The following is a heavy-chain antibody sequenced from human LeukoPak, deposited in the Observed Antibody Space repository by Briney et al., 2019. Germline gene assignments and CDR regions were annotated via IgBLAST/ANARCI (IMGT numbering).Heavy chain of an antibody. Sequence: SVKVSCKASGGTFSSYAISWVRRAPGQGLEWMGGIIPIFGTANYAQKFQGRVTITADESTSTAYMGLSSLRSEDTAVYYCARDLTQYSSSWYGGGFDYWGQGTLVTVSS. D-gene: IGHD6-13*01. CDR2: IIPIFGTA. CDR3: ARDLTQYSSSWYGGGFDY. V-gene: IGHV1-69*13. J-gene: IGHJ4*02. CDR1: GGTFSSYA.